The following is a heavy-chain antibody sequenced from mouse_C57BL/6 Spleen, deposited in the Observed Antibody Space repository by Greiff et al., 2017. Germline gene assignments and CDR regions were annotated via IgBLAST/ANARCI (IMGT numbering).Heavy chain of an antibody. CDR1: GFSFNTYA. D-gene: IGHD1-1*01. V-gene: IGHV10-1*01. CDR3: VRHETLYGSSSMDY. Sequence: EVHLVESGGGLVQPKGSLKLSCAASGFSFNTYAMNWVRQAPGKGLEWVARIRSKSNNYATYYADSVKDRFTISRDDSESMLYLQMNNLKTEDTAMYYCVRHETLYGSSSMDYWGQGTSVTVSS. J-gene: IGHJ4*01. CDR2: IRSKSNNYAT.